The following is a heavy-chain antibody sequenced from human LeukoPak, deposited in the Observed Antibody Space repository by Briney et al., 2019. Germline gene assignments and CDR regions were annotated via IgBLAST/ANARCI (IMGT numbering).Heavy chain of an antibody. V-gene: IGHV4-34*01. J-gene: IGHJ2*01. CDR1: GGTFTDFY. Sequence: SETLSLTCAVDGGTFTDFYWAWIRQPPGKGLEWIGEINHSGSTNYSPSLKSRVTISLDTSKNQFFLRLTSVTAADTAVYHCAREDWYFDLWGRGTLVTVSS. CDR2: INHSGST. CDR3: AREDWYFDL.